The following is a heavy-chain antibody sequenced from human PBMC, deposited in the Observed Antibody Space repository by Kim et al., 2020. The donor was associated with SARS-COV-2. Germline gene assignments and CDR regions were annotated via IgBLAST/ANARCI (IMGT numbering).Heavy chain of an antibody. CDR3: TRGSNHYGSASYYAY. J-gene: IGHJ4*02. V-gene: IGHV3-49*03. D-gene: IGHD3-10*01. CDR2: IRSKAYGGTT. CDR1: GFTFGDYA. Sequence: GGSLRLSCTASGFTFGDYAMSWFRQAPGKGLEWVGFIRSKAYGGTTEYAASVKGRFTISRDDSKSIAYLQMNSLKTEDTAVYYCTRGSNHYGSASYYAYWGQGTLVTVSS.